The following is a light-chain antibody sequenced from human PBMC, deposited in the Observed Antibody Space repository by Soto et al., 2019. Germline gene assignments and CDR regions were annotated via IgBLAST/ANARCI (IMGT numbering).Light chain of an antibody. V-gene: IGLV2-14*01. CDR1: SSDVGLYDY. CDR3: SSYTSDSSYV. CDR2: AVS. Sequence: QSVLTQPASVSGSPGQSITISCTGTSSDVGLYDYVSWYQQHPGKAPQLMIYAVSNRPPGVSNRFSASKSGNTASLFISGLQAEDEADYYCSSYTSDSSYVLGSGTKVTVL. J-gene: IGLJ1*01.